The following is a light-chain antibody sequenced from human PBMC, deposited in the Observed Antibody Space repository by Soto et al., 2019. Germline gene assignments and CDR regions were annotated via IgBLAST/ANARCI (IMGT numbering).Light chain of an antibody. CDR1: NRDVGSYNL. CDR2: EVS. Sequence: SLLTQPASLSGSPGQSITLSCTGTNRDVGSYNLVSWYQQHPGKAPKLMIYEVSKRPSGVSNRFSGSKSGNTASLTISGLQAEDEADYYCCSYAGSSTYVFGTGTKVTVL. J-gene: IGLJ1*01. CDR3: CSYAGSSTYV. V-gene: IGLV2-23*02.